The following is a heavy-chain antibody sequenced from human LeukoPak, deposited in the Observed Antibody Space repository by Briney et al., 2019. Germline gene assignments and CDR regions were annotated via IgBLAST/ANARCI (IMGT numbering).Heavy chain of an antibody. J-gene: IGHJ4*02. CDR3: AKKFFGPPAYYFDY. D-gene: IGHD3-10*01. Sequence: GGSLRLSCAASGFTFSSYAMSWVRQAPGKGLEWVSAISGSGGSTYYTDSVKARFTISRDNPKNTLYLQMNSLRAEDTAVYYCAKKFFGPPAYYFDYWGQGTLVTVSS. V-gene: IGHV3-23*01. CDR1: GFTFSSYA. CDR2: ISGSGGST.